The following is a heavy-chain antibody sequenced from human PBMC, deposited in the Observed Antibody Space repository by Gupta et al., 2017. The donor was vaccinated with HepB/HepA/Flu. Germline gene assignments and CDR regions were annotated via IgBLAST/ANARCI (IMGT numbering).Heavy chain of an antibody. Sequence: EVQLLESGGGLVQPGGSLRLSCAASGFTFSSNAMHWVRQAPGEGLEWVSAISGSSATIYYADSVKGRFTISRDNSKNTLYLQINNLRAEDSAVYYCARRLAGTRCLDYWGQGTLVTVSS. V-gene: IGHV3-23*01. CDR1: GFTFSSNA. CDR2: ISGSSATI. D-gene: IGHD1-7*01. J-gene: IGHJ4*02. CDR3: ARRLAGTRCLDY.